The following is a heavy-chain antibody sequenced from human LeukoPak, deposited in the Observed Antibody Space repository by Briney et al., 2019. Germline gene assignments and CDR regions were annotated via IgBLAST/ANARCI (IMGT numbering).Heavy chain of an antibody. Sequence: GGSLQISCQGSGXIFSTYWIAGVRRLPGKGLEWMGIIYPASSDTPYTPSLHSPVTISSPKSFRTAYLQCRSLKASDTAMYYCARLFCYGSRSSLNWFDPCGQGTLVTVSS. J-gene: IGHJ5*02. D-gene: IGHD3-10*01. CDR2: IYPASSDT. CDR1: GXIFSTYW. V-gene: IGHV5-51*01. CDR3: ARLFCYGSRSSLNWFDP.